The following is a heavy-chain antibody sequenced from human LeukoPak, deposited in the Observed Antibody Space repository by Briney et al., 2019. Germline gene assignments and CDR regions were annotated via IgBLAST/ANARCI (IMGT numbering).Heavy chain of an antibody. D-gene: IGHD4-23*01. V-gene: IGHV4-59*01. CDR3: ARGRWYLDY. CDR1: GGSISSYY. J-gene: IGHJ4*02. CDR2: IYYSGST. Sequence: PSETLSLTCTVSGGSISSYYWSWIRQPPGKGLEWIGYIYYSGSTNYNPSLKSRVTISVDTSKNQFSLKRSSVTAADTAVYYCARGRWYLDYWGQGTLVTVSS.